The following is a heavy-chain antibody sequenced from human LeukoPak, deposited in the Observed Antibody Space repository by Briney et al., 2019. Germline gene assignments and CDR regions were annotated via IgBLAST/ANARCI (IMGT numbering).Heavy chain of an antibody. V-gene: IGHV3-48*02. J-gene: IGHJ5*02. Sequence: GGSLRLSCAASGFTFSSYSMKWVRQAPGKGLEWVSYISSSSSTIYYADSVKGRFTIYRDNAKNSLYLQMNSLRDEDTAVYYCARGVRVTTNWFDPWGQGTLVTVSS. CDR2: ISSSSSTI. CDR3: ARGVRVTTNWFDP. D-gene: IGHD4-17*01. CDR1: GFTFSSYS.